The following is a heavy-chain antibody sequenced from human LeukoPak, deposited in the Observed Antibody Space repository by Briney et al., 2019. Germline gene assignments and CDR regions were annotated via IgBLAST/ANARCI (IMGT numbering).Heavy chain of an antibody. CDR2: INWNGGST. J-gene: IGHJ4*02. CDR3: ARGSGSSWYFYFDY. Sequence: GGSLRLSCAASGFTFDDYGMSWVRQAPGKGLEWVSGINWNGGSTTYADSVKGRFTISRDNGKNSLYLQMNSLRAEDTAFYYCARGSGSSWYFYFDYWGQGTLVTVSS. CDR1: GFTFDDYG. D-gene: IGHD6-13*01. V-gene: IGHV3-20*04.